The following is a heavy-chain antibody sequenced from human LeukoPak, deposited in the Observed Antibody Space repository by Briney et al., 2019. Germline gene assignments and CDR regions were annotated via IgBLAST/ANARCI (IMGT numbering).Heavy chain of an antibody. CDR1: GYTSTSYG. CDR3: ARVFYLNGFDI. J-gene: IGHJ3*02. V-gene: IGHV1-18*01. CDR2: ISVYNGNT. Sequence: ASVKVSCKASGYTSTSYGFSWVRQAPGQGLEWMGWISVYNGNTKYSQSLQGRVTMTTDTSTSTAYMELRSLRSDDTAVYYCARVFYLNGFDIWGQGTMVTVSS.